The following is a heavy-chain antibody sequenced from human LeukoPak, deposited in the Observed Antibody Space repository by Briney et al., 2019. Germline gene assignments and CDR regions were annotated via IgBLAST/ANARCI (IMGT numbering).Heavy chain of an antibody. Sequence: GGSLRLSCAASGFTFSSYSMNWVRQAPGKGLEWVSSISSSSSYIYYADSVKGRFTISRDNAKNSLYLQMDGLRAEDTAIYYCARITGNFGTYRYDYWGQGSLVTVSS. J-gene: IGHJ4*02. CDR2: ISSSSSYI. V-gene: IGHV3-21*01. CDR1: GFTFSSYS. CDR3: ARITGNFGTYRYDY. D-gene: IGHD3-16*02.